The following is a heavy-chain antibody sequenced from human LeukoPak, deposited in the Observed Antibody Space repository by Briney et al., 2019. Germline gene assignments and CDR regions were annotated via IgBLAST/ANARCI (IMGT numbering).Heavy chain of an antibody. J-gene: IGHJ6*02. CDR2: IGTAGDT. CDR1: GFTFSSYD. V-gene: IGHV3-13*01. Sequence: GGSLRLSCAASGFTFSSYDMHWVRQATGKGLEWVSAIGTAGDTYYPGSVKSRFTISRENAKNSLYLQMSSLRAGDTAVYYCARAGRIVGATTSYYYYGMDVWGQGTTVTVSS. D-gene: IGHD1-26*01. CDR3: ARAGRIVGATTSYYYYGMDV.